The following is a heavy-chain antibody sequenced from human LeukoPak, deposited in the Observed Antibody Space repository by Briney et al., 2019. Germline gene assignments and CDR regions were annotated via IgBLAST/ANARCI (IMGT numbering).Heavy chain of an antibody. V-gene: IGHV4-4*07. Sequence: SETLSLTCTVSGGSISSYYWSWIRQPAGKGLEWIGRIYTSGSTNYNPSLKSRVTISVDTSKNQFSLKLSSVTAADTAVYYCARLHYDFWSGYSRAFDYWGQGTLVTVSS. CDR1: GGSISSYY. D-gene: IGHD3-3*01. J-gene: IGHJ4*02. CDR2: IYTSGST. CDR3: ARLHYDFWSGYSRAFDY.